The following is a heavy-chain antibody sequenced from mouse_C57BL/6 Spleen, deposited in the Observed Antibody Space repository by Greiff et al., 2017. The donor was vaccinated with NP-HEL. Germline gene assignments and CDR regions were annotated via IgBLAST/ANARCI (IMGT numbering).Heavy chain of an antibody. D-gene: IGHD1-1*01. J-gene: IGHJ1*03. CDR3: ARDLYYYGSSEYFDV. Sequence: DVKLVESEGGLVQPGSSMKLSCTASGFTFSDYYMAWVRQVPEKGLEWVANINYDGSSTYYLDSLKSRFIISRDNAKNILYLQMSSLKSEDTATYYCARDLYYYGSSEYFDVWGTGTTVTVSS. CDR2: INYDGSST. CDR1: GFTFSDYY. V-gene: IGHV5-16*01.